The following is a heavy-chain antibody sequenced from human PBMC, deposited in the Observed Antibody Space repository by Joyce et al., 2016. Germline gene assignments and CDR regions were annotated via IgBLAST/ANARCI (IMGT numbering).Heavy chain of an antibody. CDR1: GGSFSGYY. CDR3: ARGLVVTGTRVRGYNYGYSS. D-gene: IGHD5-18*01. Sequence: QVQLQQWGGGLLKPSETLSLTCAVYGGSFSGYYWSWIRQPPGKGLEWIGEVKHSGSTSYDESLKSRVTISVDTSKNQLSLNLTSVTAADTAVYFCARGLVVTGTRVRGYNYGYSSWGQGTLVTVSS. V-gene: IGHV4-34*02. CDR2: VKHSGST. J-gene: IGHJ5*02.